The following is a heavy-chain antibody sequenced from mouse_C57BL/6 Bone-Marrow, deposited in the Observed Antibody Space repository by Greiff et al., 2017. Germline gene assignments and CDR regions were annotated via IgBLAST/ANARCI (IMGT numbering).Heavy chain of an antibody. CDR3: ARCAYGSFAGYLDV. D-gene: IGHD1-1*01. CDR2: IRNKANGYTT. J-gene: IGHJ1*03. Sequence: EVKLLESGGGLVQPGGSLSLSCAASGFTFTDYYMSWVRQPPGKGLEWLGFIRNKANGYTTEYSASVKGRFTISRDNSQSILYLQMNALRAEDRATYYCARCAYGSFAGYLDVWGTGTTVTVSS. V-gene: IGHV7-3*01. CDR1: GFTFTDYY.